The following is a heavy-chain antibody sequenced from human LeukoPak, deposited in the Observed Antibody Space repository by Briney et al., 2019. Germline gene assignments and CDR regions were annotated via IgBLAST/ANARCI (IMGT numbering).Heavy chain of an antibody. CDR1: GFTYSSYG. Sequence: PRRSLRLSCAASGFTYSSYGMHWVRQAPGKGLEWVAVIWYDGSNKYYADSVKGRFTISRDNSKNTLYLQMNSLRAEDTAVYYCARDVPAYYYDSSGYTDAFDIWGQGTMVTVSS. CDR2: IWYDGSNK. J-gene: IGHJ3*02. CDR3: ARDVPAYYYDSSGYTDAFDI. V-gene: IGHV3-33*01. D-gene: IGHD3-22*01.